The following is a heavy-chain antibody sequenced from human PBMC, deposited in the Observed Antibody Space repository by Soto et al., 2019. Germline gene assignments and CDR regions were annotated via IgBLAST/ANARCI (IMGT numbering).Heavy chain of an antibody. V-gene: IGHV4-39*01. D-gene: IGHD3-10*01. CDR2: IYYSGST. Sequence: SETLSLTCTVSGGSFSSSSYYWGWIRQPPGKGLEWIGSIYYSGSTYYNPSLKSRVTMSVDPSKNQFSLKLISVTAADTAVYYCARHWITMVRGVCHFDYWGQRTPVTGSS. CDR3: ARHWITMVRGVCHFDY. CDR1: GGSFSSSSYY. J-gene: IGHJ4*02.